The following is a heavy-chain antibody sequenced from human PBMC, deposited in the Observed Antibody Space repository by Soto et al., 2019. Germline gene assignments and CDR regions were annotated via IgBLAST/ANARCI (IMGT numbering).Heavy chain of an antibody. V-gene: IGHV1-2*02. Sequence: ASVKVSCKASGYTFTGYYMHWVRQAPGQGLEWMGWINPNSGGTNYAQKYQGRVTMTRDTSISTAYMELSRLRSDDTAVYYCARLTAEQWLVGGLGWFDPWGQRILV. CDR2: INPNSGGT. D-gene: IGHD6-19*01. J-gene: IGHJ5*02. CDR1: GYTFTGYY. CDR3: ARLTAEQWLVGGLGWFDP.